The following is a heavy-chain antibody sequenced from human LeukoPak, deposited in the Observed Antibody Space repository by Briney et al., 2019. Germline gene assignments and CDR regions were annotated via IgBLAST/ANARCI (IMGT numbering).Heavy chain of an antibody. CDR1: GITLSSYW. CDR2: IKEDGSGR. CDR3: VSGYAYGYGRDV. V-gene: IGHV3-7*01. D-gene: IGHD5-18*01. J-gene: IGHJ6*04. Sequence: GGSLRLSCAASGITLSSYWMNWVRQAPGKGLEWVANIKEDGSGRHYVDSVKGRFTISRDNAKNSLYLQMNSLRAEDTAVYYCVSGYAYGYGRDVWRKGTTVTVSS.